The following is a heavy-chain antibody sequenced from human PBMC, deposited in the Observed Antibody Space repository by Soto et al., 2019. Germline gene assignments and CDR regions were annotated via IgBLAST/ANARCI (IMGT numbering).Heavy chain of an antibody. CDR2: IYYSGST. CDR1: GGSISSGTYY. V-gene: IGHV4-31*03. D-gene: IGHD2-2*01. J-gene: IGHJ6*02. CDR3: ARAALVPEGLYYYYHGIDV. Sequence: QVQLQESGPGLVKPSQTLSLTCTVSGGSISSGTYYWSWIRQHPGKGLEWIGYIYYSGSTYYNPSLQCRVTISVDTSNNQFSLRLSFVTAADTAVYYCARAALVPEGLYYYYHGIDVWGPGTTVTVSS.